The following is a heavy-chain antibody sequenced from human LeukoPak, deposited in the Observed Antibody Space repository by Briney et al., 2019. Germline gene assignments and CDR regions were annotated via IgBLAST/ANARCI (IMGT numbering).Heavy chain of an antibody. CDR3: ARDRDSSGYGWEGYFDY. Sequence: GGSLRLSCAASGFTFSRYWMSWVRQAPGKGLEWVAVISYDGSNKYYADSVKGRFTISRDNSKNTLYLQMNSLRAEDTAVYYCARDRDSSGYGWEGYFDYWGRGTLVTVSS. D-gene: IGHD3-22*01. V-gene: IGHV3-30*03. CDR2: ISYDGSNK. J-gene: IGHJ4*02. CDR1: GFTFSRYW.